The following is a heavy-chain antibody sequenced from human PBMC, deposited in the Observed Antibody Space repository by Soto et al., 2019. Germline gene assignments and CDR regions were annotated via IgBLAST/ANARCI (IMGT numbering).Heavy chain of an antibody. D-gene: IGHD3-16*01. CDR3: AGDGGV. CDR2: IYYSGST. CDR1: GGSISSGGYY. Sequence: QVQLQESGPGLVKPSQTLSLTCTVSGGSISSGGYYWSWIRQHPGKGLEWIGYIYYSGSTYYNPSLERRLTIAGDTSKHQFARTLSSVTAADTAVYYCAGDGGVWCQGPLVTVSS. J-gene: IGHJ4*02. V-gene: IGHV4-31*03.